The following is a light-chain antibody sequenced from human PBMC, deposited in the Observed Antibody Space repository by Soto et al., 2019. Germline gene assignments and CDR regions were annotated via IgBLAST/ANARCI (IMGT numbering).Light chain of an antibody. Sequence: DIVMTQSPDSLAVSLGERATINCKSSQSILYSSNNKNYLAWYQQRPGQPPKLLIYWASTRESGVPDRFSGSGSGTQFTLTISSLQAEDVALYFCQHYYSPPFAFGPGTRVDI. V-gene: IGKV4-1*01. CDR2: WAS. J-gene: IGKJ3*01. CDR1: QSILYSSNNKNY. CDR3: QHYYSPPFA.